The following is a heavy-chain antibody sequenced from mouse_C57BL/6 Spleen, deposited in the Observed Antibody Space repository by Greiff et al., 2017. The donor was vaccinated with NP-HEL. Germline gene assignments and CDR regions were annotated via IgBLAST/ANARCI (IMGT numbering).Heavy chain of an antibody. Sequence: EVMLVESGPGMVKPSQSLSLTCTVTGYSITSGYDWHWIRHFPGNKLEWMGYISYSGSTNYNPSLKSRISITHDTSKNHFFLKLNSVTTEDTATYYCARDGPAYYRFAYWGQGTLVTVSA. CDR3: ARDGPAYYRFAY. J-gene: IGHJ3*01. CDR1: GYSITSGYD. CDR2: ISYSGST. D-gene: IGHD2-12*01. V-gene: IGHV3-1*01.